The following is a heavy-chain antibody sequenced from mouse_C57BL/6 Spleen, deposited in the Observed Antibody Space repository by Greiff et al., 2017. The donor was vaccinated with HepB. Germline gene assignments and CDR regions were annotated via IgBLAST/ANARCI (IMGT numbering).Heavy chain of an antibody. D-gene: IGHD1-1*01. CDR1: GFTFSSYT. Sequence: EVHLVESGGGLVKPGGSLKLSCAASGFTFSSYTMSWVRQTPEKRLEWVATISGGGGNTYYPDSVKGRFTISRDNAKNTLYLQMSSLRSEDTALYYCARQEGYYGSSYQYYFDYWGQGTTLTVSS. J-gene: IGHJ2*01. CDR2: ISGGGGNT. V-gene: IGHV5-9*01. CDR3: ARQEGYYGSSYQYYFDY.